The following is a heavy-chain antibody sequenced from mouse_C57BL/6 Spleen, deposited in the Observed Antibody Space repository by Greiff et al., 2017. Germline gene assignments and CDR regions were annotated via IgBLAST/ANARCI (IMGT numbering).Heavy chain of an antibody. CDR3: TTSWDRDWFAY. J-gene: IGHJ3*01. Sequence: VQLQQSGAELVRPGASVKLSCTASGFNIKDDYMHWVKQRTEQGLEWIGWIDPENGDTEYASKFQGKATITADTSSNTAYLQLRSLTSEDTAVYYCTTSWDRDWFAYWGQGTLVTVSA. D-gene: IGHD3-3*01. CDR1: GFNIKDDY. V-gene: IGHV14-4*01. CDR2: IDPENGDT.